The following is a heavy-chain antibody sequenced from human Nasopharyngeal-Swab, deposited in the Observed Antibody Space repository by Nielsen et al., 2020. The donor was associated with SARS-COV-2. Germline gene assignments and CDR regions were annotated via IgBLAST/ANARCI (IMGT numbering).Heavy chain of an antibody. Sequence: WSRQSPSRGLEWLGRTYYRSKWYKDYALSVESRITINPDTSKNQFSLQVNSVTPEDTAVYFCAREDFRRFDYWGQGTLVTVSS. CDR3: AREDFRRFDY. D-gene: IGHD3-3*01. CDR2: TYYRSKWYK. V-gene: IGHV6-1*01. J-gene: IGHJ4*02.